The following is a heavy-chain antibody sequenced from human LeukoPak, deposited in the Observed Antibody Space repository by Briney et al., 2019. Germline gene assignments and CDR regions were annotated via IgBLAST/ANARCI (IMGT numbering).Heavy chain of an antibody. CDR2: ARASGSAT. CDR3: AKRYGNAWYQFDY. D-gene: IGHD5-18*01. CDR1: GFTFSSYA. V-gene: IGHV3-23*01. J-gene: IGHJ4*02. Sequence: EGSLRLSCAASGFTFSSYAMNWVRQTPGKGLEWVSTARASGSATYYADSVRGRFAISRDDSKSTLYLQMTNLRAEDTALYYCAKRYGNAWYQFDYWGRGTLVTVSS.